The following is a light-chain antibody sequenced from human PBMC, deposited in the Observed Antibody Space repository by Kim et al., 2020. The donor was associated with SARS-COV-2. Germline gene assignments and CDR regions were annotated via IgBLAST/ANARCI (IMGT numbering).Light chain of an antibody. J-gene: IGLJ2*01. CDR2: QDA. CDR1: KLGDKY. V-gene: IGLV3-1*01. CDR3: QTWDGSTVV. Sequence: SSELTQPPSVSVSPGQTASIACSGDKLGDKYSSWYQQKPGQSPVLVIYQDAKRPSGIPERFSGSNSGNTATLAISGTQAMDEADYYCQTWDGSTVVFGGGTKLTVL.